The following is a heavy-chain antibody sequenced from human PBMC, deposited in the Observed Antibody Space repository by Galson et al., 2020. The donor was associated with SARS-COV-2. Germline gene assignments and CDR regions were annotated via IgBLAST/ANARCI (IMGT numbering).Heavy chain of an antibody. CDR2: IIPIFSTS. CDR3: ARGSDEGRLIYLAGNYYYGMDG. J-gene: IGHJ6*02. V-gene: IGHV1-69*13. Sequence: SVKVSCKASRGTFSNYTISWVRQAPGQGLEWMGGIIPIFSTSNYAQKFQGRVTITADGSTSTAYMELSSLRSEDTAIYYCARGSDEGRLIYLAGNYYYGMDGWGQGTTVTVSS. D-gene: IGHD3-10*01. CDR1: RGTFSNYT.